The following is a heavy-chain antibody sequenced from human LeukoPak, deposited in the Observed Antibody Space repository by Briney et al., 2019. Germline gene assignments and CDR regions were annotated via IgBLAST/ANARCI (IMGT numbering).Heavy chain of an antibody. V-gene: IGHV4-34*01. CDR3: ARAGYCNGGSCYLAY. D-gene: IGHD2-15*01. CDR2: INHRGST. Sequence: PSETLSLTCAVYGGSFSGYYWSWIRQPPGKGLEWIGEINHRGSTNYNPSLKSRVTISVDTSKNQFSLKLSSVTAADTAVYYCARAGYCNGGSCYLAYWGQGALVTVSS. J-gene: IGHJ4*02. CDR1: GGSFSGYY.